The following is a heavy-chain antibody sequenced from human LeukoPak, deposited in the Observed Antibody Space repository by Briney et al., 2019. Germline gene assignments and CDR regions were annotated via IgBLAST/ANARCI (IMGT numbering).Heavy chain of an antibody. V-gene: IGHV3-11*01. D-gene: IGHD4-17*01. CDR3: AEDLGYGDLPGY. Sequence: GGSLRLSCAASGFTFSAYYMSWFRQAPGTGLEWISYISSSADIIFYADSVKGRFTISRDNAKNSLYLQMNSLRAEDTAVYYCAEDLGYGDLPGYWGQGTLVTVSS. CDR1: GFTFSAYY. J-gene: IGHJ4*02. CDR2: ISSSADII.